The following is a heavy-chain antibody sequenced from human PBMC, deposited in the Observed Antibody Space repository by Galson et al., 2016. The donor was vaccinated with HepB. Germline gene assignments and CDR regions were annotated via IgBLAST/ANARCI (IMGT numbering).Heavy chain of an antibody. V-gene: IGHV3-53*01. CDR2: IHTGGST. CDR3: ALGTGIGWYGAD. J-gene: IGHJ4*02. D-gene: IGHD6-19*01. Sequence: SLRLSCAASGFTASSKYMSWVRQAPGKGLEWVSVIHTGGSTYYADSVKGRFTISRDNSKNTLYLQMNSLRAEDTAVYYCALGTGIGWYGADWGQGTLVTVS. CDR1: GFTASSKY.